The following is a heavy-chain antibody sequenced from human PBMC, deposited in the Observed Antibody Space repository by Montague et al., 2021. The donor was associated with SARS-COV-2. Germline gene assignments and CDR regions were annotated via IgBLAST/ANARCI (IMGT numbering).Heavy chain of an antibody. CDR2: IYYSGST. CDR3: ARCLRGCYNPVDH. V-gene: IGHV4-39*01. Sequence: SETLSLTCAVSGDSISSSTYYWAWIRQPPGKGLEWIGSIYYSGSTYYNPSLKSRVTMSVDTSKKQFSLHLNSVTAADTAVYYCARCLRGCYNPVDHWGQGTRVIVSS. D-gene: IGHD5-24*01. CDR1: GDSISSSTYY. J-gene: IGHJ5*02.